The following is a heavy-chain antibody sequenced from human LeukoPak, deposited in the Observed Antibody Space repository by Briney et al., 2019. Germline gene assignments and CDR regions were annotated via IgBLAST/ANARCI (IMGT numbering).Heavy chain of an antibody. CDR3: AKDLTTMIVVAASNYFDY. CDR1: GFTFSSYG. CDR2: ISYDGSNK. J-gene: IGHJ4*02. V-gene: IGHV3-30*18. D-gene: IGHD3-22*01. Sequence: GGSLRLSCAASGFTFSSYGMHWVRQAPGRGLEWVAVISYDGSNKYYTDSVKGRFTISRDNSKNTLYLQMNGLRAEDTAVYYCAKDLTTMIVVAASNYFDYWVQGTLVTVSS.